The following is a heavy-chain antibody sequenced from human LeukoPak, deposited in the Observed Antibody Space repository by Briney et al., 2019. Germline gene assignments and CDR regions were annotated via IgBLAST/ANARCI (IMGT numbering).Heavy chain of an antibody. CDR1: GGSVSSGGSY. Sequence: PSETLSLTCTVSGGSVSSGGSYWAWIRQPPGTGLEWIGSIYYSGSSYYNPSLKSRVTISVDMSKNHFSLKVNSVTAADTAVYYCARLRLAAAGTAYYSENWGQGTLVTVSS. D-gene: IGHD6-13*01. V-gene: IGHV4-39*02. J-gene: IGHJ4*02. CDR3: ARLRLAAAGTAYYSEN. CDR2: IYYSGSS.